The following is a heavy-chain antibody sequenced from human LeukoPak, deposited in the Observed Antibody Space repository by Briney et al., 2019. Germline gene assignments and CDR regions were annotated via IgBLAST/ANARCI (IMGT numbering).Heavy chain of an antibody. D-gene: IGHD3-3*01. CDR3: ARARFLERYSDY. V-gene: IGHV3-30-3*01. J-gene: IGHJ4*02. Sequence: GGSLRLSCAASGFTFSSYAMHWVRQAPGKGLEWVAVISYDGSNKYYADSVKGRFTISRDNSKNTLYLQMNSLRAEDTAVYYCARARFLERYSDYWGQGTLVTVSS. CDR2: ISYDGSNK. CDR1: GFTFSSYA.